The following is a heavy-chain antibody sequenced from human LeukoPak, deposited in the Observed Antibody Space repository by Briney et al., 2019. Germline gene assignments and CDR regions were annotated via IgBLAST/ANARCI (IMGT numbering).Heavy chain of an antibody. CDR2: IYSGGST. V-gene: IGHV3-66*02. CDR1: GFTVSINI. J-gene: IGHJ4*02. CDR3: AREGYSSGSRTGIDY. D-gene: IGHD5-18*01. Sequence: GGSLRHSCAAPGFTVSINIVYSVRHALGRGLEWGSVIYSGGSTSYADSVKGRFTISRDNSKNTPFLQMKSLRIDDTAVYYCAREGYSSGSRTGIDYWGQGTLVTVSS.